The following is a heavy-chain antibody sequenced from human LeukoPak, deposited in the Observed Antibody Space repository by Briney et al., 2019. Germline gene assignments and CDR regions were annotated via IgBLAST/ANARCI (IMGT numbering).Heavy chain of an antibody. CDR1: GFXFDAYA. V-gene: IGHV3-43*02. J-gene: IGHJ4*02. CDR2: ISGDGGST. Sequence: PGGSLRLSCAASGFXFDAYAIHWVRQAPGKRLEWVSLISGDGGSTHYADSVKGRFSIFRDNSKNSVYLQMNSLRTEDTALYYCAKDRPESFWGQGTLVTVSS. CDR3: AKDRPESF.